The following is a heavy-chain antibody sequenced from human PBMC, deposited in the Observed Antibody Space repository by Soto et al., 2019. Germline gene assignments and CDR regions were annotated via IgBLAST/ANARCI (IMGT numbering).Heavy chain of an antibody. CDR3: AREGITMVRGVIVGNAFDI. Sequence: GGSLRLSCAASGFTFSSYWMSWVRQAPGKGLEWVANIKQDGSEKYYVDSVKGRFTISRDNAKNSLYLQMNSLRAEDTAVYYCAREGITMVRGVIVGNAFDIWGQGTMVTVSS. D-gene: IGHD3-10*01. J-gene: IGHJ3*02. CDR1: GFTFSSYW. CDR2: IKQDGSEK. V-gene: IGHV3-7*01.